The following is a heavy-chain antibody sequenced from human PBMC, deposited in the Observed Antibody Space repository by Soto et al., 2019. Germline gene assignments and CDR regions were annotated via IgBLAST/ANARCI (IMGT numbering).Heavy chain of an antibody. CDR2: IYYSGST. V-gene: IGHV4-59*01. Sequence: QVQLQESGPGLVKPSETLSLTCTVSGGSISSYYWSWIRQPPGKGLEWIGYIYYSGSTNYNPSLTSRVTISVDTAKNQFSLKLSSVTAADTAVYYCARRWGMGVDYWGQGTLVPVSS. CDR1: GGSISSYY. CDR3: ARRWGMGVDY. J-gene: IGHJ4*02. D-gene: IGHD3-16*01.